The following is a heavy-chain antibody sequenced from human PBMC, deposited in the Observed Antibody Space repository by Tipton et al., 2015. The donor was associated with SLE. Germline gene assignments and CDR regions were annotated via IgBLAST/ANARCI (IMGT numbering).Heavy chain of an antibody. V-gene: IGHV1-8*01. CDR1: GYSFTSYD. CDR2: IDRNTDNT. J-gene: IGHJ4*02. CDR3: VRGRGWLLDF. D-gene: IGHD6-19*01. Sequence: QVQLVQSGAEVKVPGASVKVSCKASGYSFTSYDVHWVRQATGQGLEWMGWIDRNTDNTGYGQMFQGRVTMARDTSIGTAYMELRSLTSEDTAMYYCVRGRGWLLDFWGQGTLVTVSA.